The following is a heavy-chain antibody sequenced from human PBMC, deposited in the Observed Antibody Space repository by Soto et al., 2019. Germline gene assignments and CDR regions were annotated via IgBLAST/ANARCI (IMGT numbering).Heavy chain of an antibody. CDR2: ISYDGSDK. CDR3: ARETGRWLHYYGSGWSFDY. CDR1: GFTFSSYA. D-gene: IGHD6-25*01. Sequence: QVHLVESGGGVVQPGRSLRLSCAASGFTFSSYAMHWVRQAPGKGLEWVAVISYDGSDKYYADSVKGRFTISRHNSKNTLSLQMNSLIAGATAVYYCARETGRWLHYYGSGWSFDYWGQGNLVTV. V-gene: IGHV3-30-3*01. J-gene: IGHJ4*02.